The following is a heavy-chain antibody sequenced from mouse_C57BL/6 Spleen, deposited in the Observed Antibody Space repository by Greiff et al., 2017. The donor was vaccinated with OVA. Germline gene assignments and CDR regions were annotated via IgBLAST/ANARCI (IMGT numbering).Heavy chain of an antibody. CDR1: GYTFTSYW. Sequence: QVQLQQPGAELVMPGASVKLSCKASGYTFTSYWMHWVKQRPGQGLEWIGEIDPSDSYTNYNQKFKGKSTLTVDKSSSTAYMQLSSLTSEDSAVYYCARSGVFYWYFDVWGTGTTVTVSS. V-gene: IGHV1-69*01. CDR2: IDPSDSYT. J-gene: IGHJ1*03. CDR3: ARSGVFYWYFDV.